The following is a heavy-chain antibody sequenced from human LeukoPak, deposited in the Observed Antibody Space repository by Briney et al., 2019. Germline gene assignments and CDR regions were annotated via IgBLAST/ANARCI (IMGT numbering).Heavy chain of an antibody. CDR2: IYSGGST. V-gene: IGHV3-53*01. CDR3: ARLSDYDSGFDY. J-gene: IGHJ4*02. CDR1: GFTFSSYA. D-gene: IGHD5-12*01. Sequence: GGSLRLSCAASGFTFSSYAMSWVRQAPGKGLEWVSVIYSGGSTYYADSVKGRFTISRDNSKNTVYLQMNSLRAEDTAVYYCARLSDYDSGFDYWGQGTLVTVSS.